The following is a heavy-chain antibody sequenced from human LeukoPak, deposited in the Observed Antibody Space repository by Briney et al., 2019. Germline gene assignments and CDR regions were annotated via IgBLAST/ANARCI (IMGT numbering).Heavy chain of an antibody. CDR3: ARDSRYCSGGNCHLRFDY. D-gene: IGHD2-15*01. Sequence: SETLSLTCAVYGGSFSGYYWSWIRQPPGKGLEWIGEINHSGSTNYNPSLKSRVTISVDTSKNQFSLKLSSVTAADTAVYFCARDSRYCSGGNCHLRFDYWGQGILVTVSS. J-gene: IGHJ4*02. CDR1: GGSFSGYY. V-gene: IGHV4-34*01. CDR2: INHSGST.